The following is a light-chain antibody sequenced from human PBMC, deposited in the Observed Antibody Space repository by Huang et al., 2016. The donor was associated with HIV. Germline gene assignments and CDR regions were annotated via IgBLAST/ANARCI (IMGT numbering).Light chain of an antibody. J-gene: IGKJ1*01. Sequence: LSCRASQSVSSSYLAWYQQKPGQAPRLLIYGASSRATGIPDRFSGSGFGTDFTLTISRLEPEDFVVYYCQQYGTSPPWTFGQGTKVEIK. CDR3: QQYGTSPPWT. CDR2: GAS. V-gene: IGKV3-20*01. CDR1: QSVSSSY.